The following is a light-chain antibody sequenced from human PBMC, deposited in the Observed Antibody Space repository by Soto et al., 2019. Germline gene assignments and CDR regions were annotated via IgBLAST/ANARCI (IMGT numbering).Light chain of an antibody. V-gene: IGKV3-15*01. CDR3: QQYNNWPPWT. CDR2: GAS. J-gene: IGKJ2*02. CDR1: QSVSSN. Sequence: EIVMTQSPATLSVSPGERATLSCRASQSVSSNLAWYQQNPGQAPRLLIYGASTRATGIPARFSGSGSGTESTLTISSLQSEDFAVYYCQQYNNWPPWTFGQGTKLEIK.